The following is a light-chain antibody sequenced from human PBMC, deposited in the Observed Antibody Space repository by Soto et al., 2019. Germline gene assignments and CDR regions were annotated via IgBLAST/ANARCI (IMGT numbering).Light chain of an antibody. CDR2: YAS. V-gene: IGKV3-15*01. Sequence: EMVMTQSPATLSVSPGERVTLSCRASESVHRNLAWYQQKPGQGPSLLIYYASTSATGVPHRFTGSGSGTEFTLTISSLQSEDFGVYHCQHYSNWPPTFGPGTKVEIK. CDR3: QHYSNWPPT. CDR1: ESVHRN. J-gene: IGKJ3*01.